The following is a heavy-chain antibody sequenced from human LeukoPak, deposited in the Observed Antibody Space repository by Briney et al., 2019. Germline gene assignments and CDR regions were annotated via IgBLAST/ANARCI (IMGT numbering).Heavy chain of an antibody. CDR2: IYYSGST. V-gene: IGHV4-61*01. CDR3: ARMVGALNY. CDR1: GGSVSSGSYY. Sequence: SETLSLTCTVSGGSVSSGSYYWSWIRQPPGKGLEWIGYIYYSGSTNYNPSLKSRVTISVDTSKNQFSLKLSSVTAADTAVYYCARMVGALNYWGQGTLVTVSS. J-gene: IGHJ4*02. D-gene: IGHD1-26*01.